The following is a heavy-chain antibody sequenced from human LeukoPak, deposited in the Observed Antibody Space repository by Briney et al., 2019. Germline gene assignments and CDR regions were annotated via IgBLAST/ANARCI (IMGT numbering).Heavy chain of an antibody. Sequence: SETLSLTCTVSGGSISSYYWSWIRQPPGKGLEWIGYIYYSGSTNYSPSLKSRVTISVDTSKNQFSLKLSSVTAADTAVYYCARAQGPYYYDSSGYPTGYDAFDIWGQGTMVTVSS. CDR3: ARAQGPYYYDSSGYPTGYDAFDI. CDR2: IYYSGST. CDR1: GGSISSYY. V-gene: IGHV4-59*01. D-gene: IGHD3-22*01. J-gene: IGHJ3*02.